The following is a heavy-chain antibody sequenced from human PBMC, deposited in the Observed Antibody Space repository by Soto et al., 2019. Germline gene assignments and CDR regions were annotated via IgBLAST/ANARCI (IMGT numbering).Heavy chain of an antibody. Sequence: PGGSLRLSCAGSGFTVTDNHMTWVRPAPGRGPEWVSTIYYNGNTFHADSVWGRFTISRDTSKNMLYLQMNSLRAEDTAVYYCARDSPGGWLQCDYWGQGTLVTVSS. D-gene: IGHD5-12*01. CDR1: GFTVTDNH. CDR3: ARDSPGGWLQCDY. CDR2: IYYNGNT. J-gene: IGHJ4*02. V-gene: IGHV3-66*01.